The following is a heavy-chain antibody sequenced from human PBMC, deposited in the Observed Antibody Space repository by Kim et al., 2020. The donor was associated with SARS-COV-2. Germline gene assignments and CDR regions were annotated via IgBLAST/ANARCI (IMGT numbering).Heavy chain of an antibody. V-gene: IGHV1-46*01. J-gene: IGHJ2*01. D-gene: IGHD6-6*01. CDR3: ARDLASSSPGWYFDL. Sequence: QKFQGRVTMTRDTSTSTVYMELSSLRSEDTAVYYCARDLASSSPGWYFDLWGRGTLVTVSS.